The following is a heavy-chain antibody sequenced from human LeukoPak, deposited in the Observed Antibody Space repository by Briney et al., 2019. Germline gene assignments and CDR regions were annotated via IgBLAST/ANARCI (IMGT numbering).Heavy chain of an antibody. Sequence: SETLSLTCTVSGGSISSGGYYWSGIRQHPGKGLEWIGYIYYSGSTYYNPSLKSRVTISVDTSKNQFSLKLSSVTAADTAVYYCARAALVPFFDYWGQGTLVTVSS. CDR2: IYYSGST. CDR1: GGSISSGGYY. CDR3: ARAALVPFFDY. J-gene: IGHJ4*02. D-gene: IGHD6-13*01. V-gene: IGHV4-31*03.